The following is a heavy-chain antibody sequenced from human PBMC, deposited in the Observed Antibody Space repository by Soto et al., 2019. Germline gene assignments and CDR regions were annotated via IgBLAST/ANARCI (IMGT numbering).Heavy chain of an antibody. CDR2: ITGSGRDT. CDR3: AKNGLDNSPSAIDS. CDR1: XXXXXXXX. D-gene: IGHD2-8*01. J-gene: IGHJ4*02. V-gene: IGHV3-23*01. Sequence: PGGSLRLSXXAXXXXXXXXXXXWVRQAPGKWLDWFSGITGSGRDTYYADSVKGRFTLSRENSKTMVFLQMNSLRAEDTALYYCAKNGLDNSPSAIDSWGPGT.